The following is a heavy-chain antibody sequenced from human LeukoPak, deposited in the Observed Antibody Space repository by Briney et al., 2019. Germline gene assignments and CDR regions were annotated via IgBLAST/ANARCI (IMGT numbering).Heavy chain of an antibody. D-gene: IGHD6-19*01. CDR1: GFTFSSYG. V-gene: IGHV3-33*01. J-gene: IGHJ4*02. CDR3: ARGQWLSKAGYYFDY. Sequence: GRSLRLSCAASGFTFSSYGMHWVCQAPGKGLEWVAVIWYDGSNKYYADSVKGRFTISRDNSKNTLYLQMNSLRAEDTAVYYCARGQWLSKAGYYFDYWGQGTLVTVSS. CDR2: IWYDGSNK.